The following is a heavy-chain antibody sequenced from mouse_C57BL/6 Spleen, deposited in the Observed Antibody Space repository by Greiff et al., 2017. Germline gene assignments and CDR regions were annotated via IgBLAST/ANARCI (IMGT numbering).Heavy chain of an antibody. CDR2: IYPGSGST. CDR3: AREDYGYDGYWYFEV. D-gene: IGHD2-2*01. V-gene: IGHV1-55*01. Sequence: QVQLQQPGAELVKPGASVKMSCKASGYTFTSYWITWVKQRPGQGLEWIGDIYPGSGSTNYNEKFKSKATLTVDTSSSTAYMQLSSLTSEDSAVYYCAREDYGYDGYWYFEVWGTGTTVTVSS. CDR1: GYTFTSYW. J-gene: IGHJ1*03.